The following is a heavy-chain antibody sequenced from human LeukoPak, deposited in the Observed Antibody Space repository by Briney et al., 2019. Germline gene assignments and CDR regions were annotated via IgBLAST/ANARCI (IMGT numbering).Heavy chain of an antibody. CDR2: ISYDGSNK. CDR3: ARDLDYGGRGLDS. V-gene: IGHV3-30*03. D-gene: IGHD4-23*01. Sequence: GGSLRLSCAVSGFTFSKYAMHWVRQAPGKGLEWVAVISYDGSNKYYADSVKGRFTISRDNSKNTLYLQMNSLRAEDTAVYYCARDLDYGGRGLDSWGQGTLVIVSS. CDR1: GFTFSKYA. J-gene: IGHJ4*02.